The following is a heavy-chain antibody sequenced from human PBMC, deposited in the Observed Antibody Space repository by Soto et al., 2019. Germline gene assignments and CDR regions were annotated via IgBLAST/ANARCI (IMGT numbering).Heavy chain of an antibody. CDR3: ARGQYYFDY. V-gene: IGHV1-46*01. J-gene: IGHJ4*02. CDR1: GNTFTTSY. Sequence: GASVKVSCKASGNTFTTSYINWVRQAPGQGLEWMGIINPSGGTTNYAQKFQGRVTMTRDTSTSTVYMDLSSLRSEDTAVYYCARGQYYFDYWGQGTLVTVSS. CDR2: INPSGGTT.